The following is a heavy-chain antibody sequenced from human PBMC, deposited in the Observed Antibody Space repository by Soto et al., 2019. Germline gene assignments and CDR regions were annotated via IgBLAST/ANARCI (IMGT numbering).Heavy chain of an antibody. D-gene: IGHD3-10*01. CDR2: MNPNSGNT. J-gene: IGHJ4*02. CDR3: ARAGRHDYGSGSYYDY. Sequence: GASVKVSCKASGYTFTSYDINWVRQATGQGLEWMGWMNPNSGNTGYAQKFQGRVTMTRNTSISTAYMELSRLRSDDTAVYYCARAGRHDYGSGSYYDYWGQGTLVTVSS. CDR1: GYTFTSYD. V-gene: IGHV1-8*01.